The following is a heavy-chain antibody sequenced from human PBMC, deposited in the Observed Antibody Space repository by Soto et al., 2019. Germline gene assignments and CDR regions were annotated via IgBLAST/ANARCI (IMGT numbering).Heavy chain of an antibody. CDR3: ARDAHYIGRDGCNLAWFDY. V-gene: IGHV1-46*01. D-gene: IGHD4-4*01. Sequence: ASVKVSCKASGYTFTSYDMHWVRQAPGQGLEWRGIINPSGGSTSYAQKFQGRVTMTRDTSTSTVYMELRSLRSDDTAVYYCARDAHYIGRDGCNLAWFDYWGQGALVTVLL. CDR2: INPSGGST. CDR1: GYTFTSYD. J-gene: IGHJ4*02.